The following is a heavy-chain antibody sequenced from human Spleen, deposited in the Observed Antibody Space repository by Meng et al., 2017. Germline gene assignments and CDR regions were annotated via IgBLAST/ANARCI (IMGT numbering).Heavy chain of an antibody. CDR1: GDSIRTDKW. J-gene: IGHJ4*02. Sequence: QVQLQESGPGLVKPSGTLSLTCAVSGDSIRTDKWWSWVRQPPGKGLEWIGEVYHSGDTNYNPSLKSRVTISSDTSKNQFSLELRSVTAADTAVYYCARGGGFDYWGQGTLVTVSS. CDR3: ARGGGFDY. D-gene: IGHD3-16*01. CDR2: VYHSGDT. V-gene: IGHV4-4*02.